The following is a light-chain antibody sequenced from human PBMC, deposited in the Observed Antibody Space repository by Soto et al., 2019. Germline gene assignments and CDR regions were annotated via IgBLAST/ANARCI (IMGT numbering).Light chain of an antibody. CDR2: ATS. CDR3: KQYHNYPL. V-gene: IGKV1D-16*01. CDR1: QSISSW. Sequence: DIQMTPSPASLSASGRERVTITYRARQSISSWLAWCHQRPENAPKSLTYATSSLQSGVPSRFSGSGSGTDCTLPISSLPPEEFATYHCKQYHNYPLVGHGTRLVIK. J-gene: IGKJ5*01.